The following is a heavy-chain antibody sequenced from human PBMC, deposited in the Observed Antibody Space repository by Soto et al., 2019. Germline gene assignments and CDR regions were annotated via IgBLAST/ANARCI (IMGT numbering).Heavy chain of an antibody. D-gene: IGHD4-4*01. J-gene: IGHJ5*02. CDR2: ISGQGGTT. Sequence: EVILLESGGHLVAPGESLRLSCVASGFSFSSSALTWVRQAPGKGLEWVADISGQGGTTYYADSVKGRFIISRDNSKNTLSLQMTSLRVKDTAVYYCAKENDYSIIESNWFDAWGPGTLVTVSS. CDR3: AKENDYSIIESNWFDA. CDR1: GFSFSSSA. V-gene: IGHV3-23*01.